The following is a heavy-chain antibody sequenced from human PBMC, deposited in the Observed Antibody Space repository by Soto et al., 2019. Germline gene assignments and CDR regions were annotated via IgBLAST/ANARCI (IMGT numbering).Heavy chain of an antibody. CDR2: ISSSSSTI. D-gene: IGHD2-2*01. J-gene: IGHJ4*02. CDR1: GFTFSSYS. Sequence: GGSLRLSCAASGFTFSSYSMNWVRQAPGKGLEWVSYISSSSSTIYYADSVKGRFTISRDNAKNSLYLQMNSLRAEDTAVYYCARRSKGSSNSCYDYWGQGTLVTVSS. V-gene: IGHV3-48*01. CDR3: ARRSKGSSNSCYDY.